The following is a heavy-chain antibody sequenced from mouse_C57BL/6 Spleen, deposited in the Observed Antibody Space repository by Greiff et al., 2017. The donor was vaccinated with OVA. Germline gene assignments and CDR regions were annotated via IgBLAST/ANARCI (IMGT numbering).Heavy chain of an antibody. CDR1: GYTFTSYW. Sequence: QVQLQQPGAELVKPGASVKLSCKASGYTFTSYWMQWVKQRPGQGLEWIGEIDPSDSYTNYNQKFKGKAKLTVDTSSSTAYMQLSSLTSEDSAVYYCAREGSDFDYWGQGTTLTVSS. CDR3: AREGSDFDY. CDR2: IDPSDSYT. J-gene: IGHJ2*01. V-gene: IGHV1-50*01.